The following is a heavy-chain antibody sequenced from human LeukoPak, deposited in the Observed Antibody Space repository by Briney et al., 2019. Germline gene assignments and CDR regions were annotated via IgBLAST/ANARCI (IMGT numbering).Heavy chain of an antibody. CDR2: IYSGGST. CDR3: ARDSIGGFKPRMDV. J-gene: IGHJ6*02. Sequence: GGSLRLSCAASGFTVSSNYMSWVRQAPGKGLEWISVIYSGGSTYYADSVKGRFTISRDNSRNTLYLQMNSLRAEDTAVYYCARDSIGGFKPRMDVWGQGTTVTVSS. CDR1: GFTVSSNY. V-gene: IGHV3-53*01.